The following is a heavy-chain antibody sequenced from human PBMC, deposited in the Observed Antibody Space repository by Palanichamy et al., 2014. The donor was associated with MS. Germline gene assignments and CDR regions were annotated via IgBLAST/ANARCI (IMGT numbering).Heavy chain of an antibody. CDR3: AREQDGSGRQTDSFDI. Sequence: EVQLVESGGGLVQPGGSLRLSCAASGFTFSSYWMHWVRQAPGKGLVWVSRIKSDGSSLSYADSVKGRFTISRGNAKTTLYLQMNSLRAEDTAVYYCAREQDGSGRQTDSFDIWGQGTMVTVSS. CDR1: GFTFSSYW. CDR2: IKSDGSSL. V-gene: IGHV3-74*01. J-gene: IGHJ3*02. D-gene: IGHD3-10*01.